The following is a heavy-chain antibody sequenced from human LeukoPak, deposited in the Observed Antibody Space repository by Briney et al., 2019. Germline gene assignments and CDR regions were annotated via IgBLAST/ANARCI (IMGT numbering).Heavy chain of an antibody. CDR2: ISGNGDTT. CDR3: AKAARYSNTWYAY. V-gene: IGHV3-23*01. CDR1: GFTFSSYS. D-gene: IGHD6-13*01. Sequence: PGGSLRLSCAASGFTFSSYSMNWVRQAPGKGLQWVSGISGNGDTTYYADSVKGRFTISRDSSKNTLYLQMNSLRAEDTAVYYCAKAARYSNTWYAYWGQGTLVTVFS. J-gene: IGHJ4*02.